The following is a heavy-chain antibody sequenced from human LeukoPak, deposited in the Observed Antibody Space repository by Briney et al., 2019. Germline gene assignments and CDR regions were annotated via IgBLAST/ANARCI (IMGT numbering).Heavy chain of an antibody. V-gene: IGHV4-39*07. CDR3: ARDTAGSYDISLDY. Sequence: KSSETLSLTCTVSGGSISSSSYYWGWIRQPPGKGLEWIGSIYYSGSTYYNPSLKSRVTISVDTSKNQFSLKLSSVTAADTAVYYCARDTAGSYDISLDYWGQGTLVTVSS. CDR2: IYYSGST. J-gene: IGHJ4*02. D-gene: IGHD3-9*01. CDR1: GGSISSSSYY.